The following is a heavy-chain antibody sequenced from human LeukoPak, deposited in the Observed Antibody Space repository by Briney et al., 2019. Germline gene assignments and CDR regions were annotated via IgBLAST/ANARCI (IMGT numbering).Heavy chain of an antibody. CDR2: ISGSGGST. D-gene: IGHD2-2*01. Sequence: GGSLRLSCAASGFTFSSYAMSWVRQAPGEGLEWVSAISGSGGSTYYADSVKGRFTISRDNSKNTLYLQMNSLRAEDTAVYYCAKIRHCSSTSCYRDRYYFDYWGQGTLVTVSS. CDR1: GFTFSSYA. CDR3: AKIRHCSSTSCYRDRYYFDY. V-gene: IGHV3-23*01. J-gene: IGHJ4*02.